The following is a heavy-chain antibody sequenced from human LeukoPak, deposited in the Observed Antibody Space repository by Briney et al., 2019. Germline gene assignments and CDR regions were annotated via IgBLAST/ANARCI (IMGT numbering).Heavy chain of an antibody. CDR1: GGSISGSNYY. D-gene: IGHD5-12*01. V-gene: IGHV4-39*07. J-gene: IGHJ4*02. CDR2: IHYNGQA. CDR3: ARATDY. Sequence: PSETLSLTCTVSGGSISGSNYYWGWIRQAPGKGLEWIGSIHYNGQAYYNPSRASRVTISVDTSKNQFSLKLSSVTAADTAVYYCARATDYWGQGTLVTVSS.